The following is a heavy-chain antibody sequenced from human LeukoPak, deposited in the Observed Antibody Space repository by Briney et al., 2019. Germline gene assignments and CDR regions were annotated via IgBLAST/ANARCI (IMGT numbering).Heavy chain of an antibody. V-gene: IGHV4-39*07. D-gene: IGHD1-26*01. Sequence: PSETLSLTCTVSGGSISSSSYYWGWLRQPPGKGLEWIGSIYYSGSTYYNPSLKSRVTISVDTSKNQFSLKLSSVTAADTAVYYCAREWELPRGRVGAFDIWGQGTMVTVSS. CDR3: AREWELPRGRVGAFDI. CDR1: GGSISSSSYY. J-gene: IGHJ3*02. CDR2: IYYSGST.